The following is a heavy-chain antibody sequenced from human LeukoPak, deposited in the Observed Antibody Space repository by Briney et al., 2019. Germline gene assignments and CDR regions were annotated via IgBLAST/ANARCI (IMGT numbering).Heavy chain of an antibody. CDR1: GFTFSSYA. CDR3: ASSTGGGALGYFDY. D-gene: IGHD3-16*01. Sequence: PGGSLRLSCAASGFTFSSYAMHWVRQAPGKGLEWVAVISYDGSNKYYADSVKGRFTISRDNSKNTLYLQMNSLRAEDTAVYYCASSTGGGALGYFDYWGQGTLVTVSS. CDR2: ISYDGSNK. J-gene: IGHJ4*02. V-gene: IGHV3-30-3*01.